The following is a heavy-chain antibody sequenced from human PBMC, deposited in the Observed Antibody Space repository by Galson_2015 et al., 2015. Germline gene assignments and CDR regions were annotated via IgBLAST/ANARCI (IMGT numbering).Heavy chain of an antibody. CDR3: ARGTRGVVATSPYFDY. Sequence: SLRLSCAASGFTVSSNYMHWVRQAPGKGLEWVAVISYDGSNKYYADSVKGRFTISRDKSKNTLHLQLNSLRTEDTAVYYCARGTRGVVATSPYFDYWGQGTLVTVSS. D-gene: IGHD5-12*01. CDR2: ISYDGSNK. J-gene: IGHJ4*02. V-gene: IGHV3-30*03. CDR1: GFTVSSNY.